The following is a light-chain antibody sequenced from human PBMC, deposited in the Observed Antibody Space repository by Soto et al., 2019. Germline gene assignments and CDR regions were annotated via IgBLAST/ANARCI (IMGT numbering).Light chain of an antibody. Sequence: EIVLTQSPATLSLSPGERATLSCRASQSVSSSYLAWYQQKPGQAPRLLIYGASSRATGIPDRFSGSGYGTDFTLTISRLEPEDVAVYYCQQYGSSITFGQGTRLEIK. V-gene: IGKV3-20*01. CDR1: QSVSSSY. CDR2: GAS. J-gene: IGKJ5*01. CDR3: QQYGSSIT.